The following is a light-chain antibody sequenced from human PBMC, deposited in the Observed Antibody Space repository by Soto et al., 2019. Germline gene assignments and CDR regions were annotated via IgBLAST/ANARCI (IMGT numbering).Light chain of an antibody. CDR1: SSDVGDYNY. CDR3: SSYAFSNTLV. CDR2: EVS. J-gene: IGLJ1*01. Sequence: QSVLTQPASVSGSPGQSITFPCTGTSSDVGDYNYVSWYQQHPGKAPKLMIYEVSNRPSGVSSRFSASKSGNTASLTISGLQAEDEADYYCSSYAFSNTLVFGAGTKVTVL. V-gene: IGLV2-14*01.